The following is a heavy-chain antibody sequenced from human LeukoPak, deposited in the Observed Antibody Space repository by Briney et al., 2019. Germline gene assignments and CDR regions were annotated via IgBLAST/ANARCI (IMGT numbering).Heavy chain of an antibody. Sequence: SETLSLTCTVSGGSISSGSYYWSWIRQPAGKGLEWIGRIYTSGSTSYNPSLKSRVTISLDTSENHFSLKLSSVTAADTAMYYCARVTTGGYYNYWGQGTLVTVSS. CDR3: ARVTTGGYYNY. CDR1: GGSISSGSYY. J-gene: IGHJ4*02. D-gene: IGHD3-22*01. CDR2: IYTSGST. V-gene: IGHV4-61*02.